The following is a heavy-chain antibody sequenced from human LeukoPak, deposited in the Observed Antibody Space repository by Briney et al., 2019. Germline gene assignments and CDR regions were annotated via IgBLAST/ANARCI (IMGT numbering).Heavy chain of an antibody. CDR2: IYPGDSHT. CDR1: GYSFPNYW. Sequence: GESLKISCKGSGYSFPNYWIGWVRQLPGKGLEWMGIIYPGDSHTRYSPSFQDQVTISVDKSISTAYLQWSSLKASDTAMYYCARGPYAYTSSATLGSYNWFDPWGQGSLVTVSS. V-gene: IGHV5-51*01. CDR3: ARGPYAYTSSATLGSYNWFDP. D-gene: IGHD2-2*02. J-gene: IGHJ5*02.